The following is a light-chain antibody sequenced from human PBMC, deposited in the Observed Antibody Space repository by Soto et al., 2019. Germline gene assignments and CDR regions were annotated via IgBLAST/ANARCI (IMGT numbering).Light chain of an antibody. J-gene: IGKJ2*01. CDR2: KVS. Sequence: EVVMTQSPLSLPVTLGQPASISCRSSQSLAYIDGNTYLSWFQQRPGQSPRRLIYKVSNRESGXPXRXXGSGSGTDFTLKISRVEADDVVVYSCMQGTHWPPYTFGQGTKLEIK. CDR3: MQGTHWPPYT. CDR1: QSLAYIDGNTY. V-gene: IGKV2-30*01.